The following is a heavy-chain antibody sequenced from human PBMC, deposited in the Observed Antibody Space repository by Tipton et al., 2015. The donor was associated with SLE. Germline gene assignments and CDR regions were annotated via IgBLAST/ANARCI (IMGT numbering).Heavy chain of an antibody. CDR2: IYHSGST. Sequence: TLSLTCAVSGGSISSSNWWSWVRQPPGKGLEWIGEIYHSGSTNYNPSLKSRVTISVDKSKNQFSLKLSSVTAADTAVYYCARGELWFRESKAYYFDYWGQGTLVTVSS. CDR1: GGSISSSNW. D-gene: IGHD3-10*01. V-gene: IGHV4-4*02. CDR3: ARGELWFRESKAYYFDY. J-gene: IGHJ4*02.